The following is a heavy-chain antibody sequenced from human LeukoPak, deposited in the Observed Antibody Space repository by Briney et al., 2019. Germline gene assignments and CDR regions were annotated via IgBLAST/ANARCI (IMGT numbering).Heavy chain of an antibody. Sequence: PGGSLRLSCAASGFTSSSYGMSWVRQAPGKGLEWVSAISASGVSKYYADSVKGRFTISRDKSKNTLYLQMNSLRAEDTAVYYCARDPHYYGSSWGQGTLVTVSS. D-gene: IGHD3-10*01. CDR1: GFTSSSYG. CDR3: ARDPHYYGSS. CDR2: ISASGVSK. J-gene: IGHJ4*02. V-gene: IGHV3-23*01.